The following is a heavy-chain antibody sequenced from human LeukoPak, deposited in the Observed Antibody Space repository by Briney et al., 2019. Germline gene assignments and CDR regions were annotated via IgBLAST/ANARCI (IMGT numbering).Heavy chain of an antibody. CDR3: AKDTPWWESHYYFDY. Sequence: GGSLRLSCAASGFTFSSYAMSWVRQAPGKGLEWVSAISGSGGSTYYADSVKGRFTISRDSSKDTLYLQMNSLRPEDTAVYYRAKDTPWWESHYYFDYWGQGTPVTVSS. D-gene: IGHD1-26*01. V-gene: IGHV3-23*01. CDR2: ISGSGGST. CDR1: GFTFSSYA. J-gene: IGHJ4*02.